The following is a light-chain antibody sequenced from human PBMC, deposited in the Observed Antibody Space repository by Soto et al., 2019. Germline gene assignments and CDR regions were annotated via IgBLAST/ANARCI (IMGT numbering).Light chain of an antibody. CDR3: QHYDHLPIT. V-gene: IGKV1-33*01. CDR1: PDITNY. Sequence: DIQMTQSPSSLSASVGDRVTITCQASPDITNYLNWYQQKPGRAPRLLLYDASRLETGVPSRFSGSGSGTDFTLTIRRLQPEDVATYYCQHYDHLPITFGQGTRLEIK. CDR2: DAS. J-gene: IGKJ5*01.